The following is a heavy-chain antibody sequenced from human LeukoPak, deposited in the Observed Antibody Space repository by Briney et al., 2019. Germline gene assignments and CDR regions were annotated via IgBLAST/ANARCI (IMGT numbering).Heavy chain of an antibody. CDR2: INPSGCST. Sequence: ASVKVSCKASGYTFTSYYMHWVRQAPGQGLEWMGIINPSGCSTSYAQKFQGRVTMTRDMSTSTVYMELSSLRSEDTAVYYCAKEASANYYDSSGYYDDAFDIWGQGTMVTVSS. J-gene: IGHJ3*02. V-gene: IGHV1-46*01. CDR1: GYTFTSYY. CDR3: AKEASANYYDSSGYYDDAFDI. D-gene: IGHD3-22*01.